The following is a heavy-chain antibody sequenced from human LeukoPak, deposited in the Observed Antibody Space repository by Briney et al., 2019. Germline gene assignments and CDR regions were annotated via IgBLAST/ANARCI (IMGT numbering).Heavy chain of an antibody. V-gene: IGHV1-69*05. CDR2: IIPIFGTA. CDR1: GGTFSSYA. J-gene: IGHJ5*02. CDR3: ASSGYSSSWYPNSFDP. Sequence: ASVKVSCKASGGTFSSYAISWVRQAPGQGLEWMGGIIPIFGTANYAQKFQGRVTITTDESTSTAYMELSSLRSEDTAVYYCASSGYSSSWYPNSFDPWGQGTLVTVSS. D-gene: IGHD6-13*01.